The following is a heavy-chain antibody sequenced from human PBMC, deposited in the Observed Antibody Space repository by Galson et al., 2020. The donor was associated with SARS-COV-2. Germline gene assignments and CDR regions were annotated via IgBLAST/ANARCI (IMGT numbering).Heavy chain of an antibody. D-gene: IGHD3-10*01. V-gene: IGHV1-18*01. Sequence: GESLKISCKASGYTFPSYGISWVRQAPGQRLEWMGWISAYNDNTKYAQNLQGRVTMTTDTSTATAYMELRSLRSDDTAVFYCARTDTIEYYYGSGTEPLVDYWGQGTLVTVSS. CDR1: GYTFPSYG. J-gene: IGHJ4*02. CDR2: ISAYNDNT. CDR3: ARTDTIEYYYGSGTEPLVDY.